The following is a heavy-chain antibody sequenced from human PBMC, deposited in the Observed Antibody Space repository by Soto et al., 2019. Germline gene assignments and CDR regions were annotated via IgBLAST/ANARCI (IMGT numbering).Heavy chain of an antibody. CDR2: IFSNDEK. Sequence: XGPTLVNPTETLTLTCTVSGFSLSNARMGVSWIRQPPGKALEWLAHIFSNDEKSYSTSLKSRLTISKDTSKSQVVLTMTNMDPVDTATYYCARIWCSGGSCYLPGGLNWLDPGGQGTLVTVSS. CDR1: GFSLSNARMG. J-gene: IGHJ5*02. CDR3: ARIWCSGGSCYLPGGLNWLDP. D-gene: IGHD2-15*01. V-gene: IGHV2-26*01.